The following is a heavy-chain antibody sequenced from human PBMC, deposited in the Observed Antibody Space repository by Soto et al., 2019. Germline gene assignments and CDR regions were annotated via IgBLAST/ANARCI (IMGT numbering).Heavy chain of an antibody. Sequence: GGSLRLSCAVSGFTVSNNYMSWVRQAPGKGLEGVSVIYSGGYTAYGDSVKGRFTISRDNSKNTLYLQMNSLRAEDTAVYYCAKSFKDIVVVPAAINEPYYYYYYGMDVWGQGTTVTVSS. CDR1: GFTVSNNY. CDR2: IYSGGYT. D-gene: IGHD2-2*01. CDR3: AKSFKDIVVVPAAINEPYYYYYYGMDV. J-gene: IGHJ6*02. V-gene: IGHV3-53*05.